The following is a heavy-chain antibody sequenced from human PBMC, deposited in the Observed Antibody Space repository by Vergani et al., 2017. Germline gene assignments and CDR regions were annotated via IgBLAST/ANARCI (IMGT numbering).Heavy chain of an antibody. CDR2: IYYSGST. Sequence: QVQLQESGPGLVKPSQTLSLTCTVSGGSISSGSYYWSWIRQPPGKGLEWIGYIYYSGSTNYNPSLKSRVTISVDTSKNQFSLKLSSVTAADTAVYYCARDSHSSDGEAFDIWGQGTMVTVSS. D-gene: IGHD6-25*01. CDR3: ARDSHSSDGEAFDI. V-gene: IGHV4-61*01. J-gene: IGHJ3*02. CDR1: GGSISSGSYY.